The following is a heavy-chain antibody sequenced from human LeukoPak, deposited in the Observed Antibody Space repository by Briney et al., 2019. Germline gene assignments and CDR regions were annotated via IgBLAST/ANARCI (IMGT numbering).Heavy chain of an antibody. CDR1: GFTFDDYA. CDR2: ISWNSGSI. CDR3: AKGVAAAKVDSYFDY. V-gene: IGHV3-9*01. Sequence: GGSLRLSCAPSGFTFDDYAMHWVRQAPGKGLEWVSGISWNSGSIGYADSVKGRFTISRDNAKNSLYLQMNSQRAEDTALYYCAKGVAAAKVDSYFDYWGQGTLVTVSS. J-gene: IGHJ4*02. D-gene: IGHD2-2*01.